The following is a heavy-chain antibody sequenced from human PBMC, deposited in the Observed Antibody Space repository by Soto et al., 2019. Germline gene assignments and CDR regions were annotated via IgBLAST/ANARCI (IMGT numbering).Heavy chain of an antibody. Sequence: ASETLSLTCTISGGSVSVYYWSWIRQSPGQELEWIGYIYDSGSPYYNPSLKTRVTTSADTSKHQISLTLTSATAADTAVYYCARGVGSSPPRYWGRGTLVTVSS. V-gene: IGHV4-59*02. CDR3: ARGVGSSPPRY. CDR2: IYDSGSP. J-gene: IGHJ4*02. D-gene: IGHD3-9*01. CDR1: GGSVSVYY.